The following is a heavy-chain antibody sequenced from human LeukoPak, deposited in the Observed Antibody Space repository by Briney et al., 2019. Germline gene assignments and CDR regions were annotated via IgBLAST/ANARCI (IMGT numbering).Heavy chain of an antibody. Sequence: PGGSLRLSCAAPGFMFSSYWMHWVRQLPGKGLVWVSRINIDGSTTTYADSVKGRFTISRDNAKNTLYLQMNSLRAEDTAVYYCVRWGTTVTTNIPAFDIWGQGTVVTVSS. CDR2: INIDGSTT. D-gene: IGHD4-17*01. CDR3: VRWGTTVTTNIPAFDI. CDR1: GFMFSSYW. V-gene: IGHV3-74*01. J-gene: IGHJ3*02.